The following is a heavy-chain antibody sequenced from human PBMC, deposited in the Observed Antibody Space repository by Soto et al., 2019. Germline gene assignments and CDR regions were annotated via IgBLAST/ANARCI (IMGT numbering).Heavy chain of an antibody. V-gene: IGHV4-39*01. J-gene: IGHJ4*02. Sequence: QLQLQESGPGLVKPSETLSLTCTVSGGSISSSSYYWGWIRQPPGKGLEWIGSIYYSGSTYYNPPLMXGXAXPXXTSKIQFSLKLSSVTAADTAVYYCARRGSSSWYGYWGQGTLVTVSS. CDR2: IYYSGST. D-gene: IGHD6-13*01. CDR1: GGSISSSSYY. CDR3: ARRGSSSWYGY.